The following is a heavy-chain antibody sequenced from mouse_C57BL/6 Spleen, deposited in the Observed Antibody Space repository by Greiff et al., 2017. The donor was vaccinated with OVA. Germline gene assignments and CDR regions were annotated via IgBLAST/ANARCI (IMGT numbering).Heavy chain of an antibody. CDR3: ARWGYSNYGYFDV. V-gene: IGHV7-3*01. Sequence: EVQLVESGGGLVQPGGSLSLSCAASGFTFTDYYMSWVRQPPGKALEWLGFIRNKANGYTTEYSASVKGRFTISRDNSQSILYLQMNALRAEDSATYYCARWGYSNYGYFDVWGTGTTVTVSS. CDR1: GFTFTDYY. CDR2: IRNKANGYTT. J-gene: IGHJ1*03. D-gene: IGHD2-5*01.